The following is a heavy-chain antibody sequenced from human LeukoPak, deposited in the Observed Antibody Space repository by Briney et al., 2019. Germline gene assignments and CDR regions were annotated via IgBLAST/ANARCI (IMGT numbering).Heavy chain of an antibody. D-gene: IGHD6-19*01. V-gene: IGHV3-23*01. J-gene: IGHJ4*02. CDR3: AGSSGWWAHDY. CDR1: GFTFTNYG. CDR2: ISGSGTDT. Sequence: GGSLRLSCTASGFTFTNYGMTWVRQAPGKGLEWVSSISGSGTDTYYADSVRGRFTISRYNSKRTLYVQMVSLRAEDTAIYYCAGSSGWWAHDYWGQGTLVTVSS.